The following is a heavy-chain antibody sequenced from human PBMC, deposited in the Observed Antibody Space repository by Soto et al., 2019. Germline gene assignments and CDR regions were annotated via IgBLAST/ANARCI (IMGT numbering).Heavy chain of an antibody. J-gene: IGHJ4*02. D-gene: IGHD3-22*01. CDR1: AFTFSSYA. CDR3: AKDRATYYYDSSGYYAPLLN. CDR2: ISGSGGST. V-gene: IGHV3-23*01. Sequence: LXLSCAASAFTFSSYAISWVRQAPVKGLEWVSAISGSGGSTYYADSVKGRFTISRDNSKNTLYLQMNSLRAEDTAVYYCAKDRATYYYDSSGYYAPLLNWGQGTLVTVSS.